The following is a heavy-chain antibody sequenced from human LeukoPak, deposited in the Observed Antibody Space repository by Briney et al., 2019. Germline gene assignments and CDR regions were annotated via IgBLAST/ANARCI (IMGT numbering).Heavy chain of an antibody. D-gene: IGHD2-15*01. V-gene: IGHV4-59*08. Sequence: SETLSLTCTVSGGSISSYYWSWIRQPPGKGLEWIGYIYYSGSTNYNPSLKSRVTISVDTSKNQFSLKLSSVTAADTAVYYCARAENDSAAYCSGGSCYWVWFDPWGQGTLVTVSS. CDR1: GGSISSYY. CDR3: ARAENDSAAYCSGGSCYWVWFDP. J-gene: IGHJ5*02. CDR2: IYYSGST.